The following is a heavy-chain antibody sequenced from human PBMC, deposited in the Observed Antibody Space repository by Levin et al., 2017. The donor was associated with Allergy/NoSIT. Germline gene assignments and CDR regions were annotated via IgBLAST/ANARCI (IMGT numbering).Heavy chain of an antibody. J-gene: IGHJ3*02. CDR1: GFTFSSYW. V-gene: IGHV3-74*01. CDR2: INSDGSGT. D-gene: IGHD3-10*01. CDR3: ARGGHDHAFDI. Sequence: LSLTCAASGFTFSSYWIHWVRQAPGKGLVWVSRINSDGSGTIYADSVNGRFTISRDNAKNTLYLQMKSLRVEDTAVYYCARGGHDHAFDIWGQGTMVTVSS.